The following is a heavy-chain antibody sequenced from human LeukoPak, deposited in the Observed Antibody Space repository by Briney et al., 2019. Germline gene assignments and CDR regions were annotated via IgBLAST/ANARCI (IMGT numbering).Heavy chain of an antibody. CDR1: GHTFTGHS. Sequence: ASVQVSCKASGHTFTGHSMHWVRQAPGQGLEWMGWIKPDSGGTNYAQKFQGRVTMTRDTSISTAYMELSRLRSDDTAVYYCARDRAGPFDIWGQGTMVTVSS. J-gene: IGHJ3*02. CDR2: IKPDSGGT. V-gene: IGHV1-2*02. D-gene: IGHD3-10*01. CDR3: ARDRAGPFDI.